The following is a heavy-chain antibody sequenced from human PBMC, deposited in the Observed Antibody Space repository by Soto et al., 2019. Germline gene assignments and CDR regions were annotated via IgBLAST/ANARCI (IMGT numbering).Heavy chain of an antibody. D-gene: IGHD3-3*01. CDR2: ISAYNGNT. J-gene: IGHJ3*02. Sequence: GASVKVSCKASGYTFSNYGVTWVRQAPGQGLEWMGWISAYNGNTNYAQKLQGRVTMTTDTSTSTAYMELRSLRSDDTAVYYCASFGAPYYDFWGVFPTNGFDIWGQGKMVTVSS. CDR1: GYTFSNYG. V-gene: IGHV1-18*01. CDR3: ASFGAPYYDFWGVFPTNGFDI.